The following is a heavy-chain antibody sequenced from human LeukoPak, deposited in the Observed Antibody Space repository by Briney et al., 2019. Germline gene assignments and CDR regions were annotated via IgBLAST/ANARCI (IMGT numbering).Heavy chain of an antibody. V-gene: IGHV3-23*01. J-gene: IGHJ1*01. CDR1: GFTFSSYA. Sequence: GGSLRLSCAASGFTFSSYAMSWVRQAPGKGLEWVSAISGSGGSTYYADSVKGRFTISRDNSKNTLYLQMNSLRAEDTAVYYCAKGTYYDILSGYPFQYWGQGTLVTVSS. CDR2: ISGSGGST. CDR3: AKGTYYDILSGYPFQY. D-gene: IGHD3-9*01.